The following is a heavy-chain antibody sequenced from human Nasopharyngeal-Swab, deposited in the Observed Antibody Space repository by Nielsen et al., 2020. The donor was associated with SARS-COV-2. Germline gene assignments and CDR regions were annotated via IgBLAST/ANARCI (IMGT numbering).Heavy chain of an antibody. D-gene: IGHD6-13*01. CDR3: ARTLNSGYSSSWYRDYYYGMDV. V-gene: IGHV4-34*01. J-gene: IGHJ6*02. CDR1: GGSFSGYY. CDR2: INHSGSS. Sequence: SETLSLTYAVYGGSFSGYYWSWVRQPPGKGLEWIGEINHSGSSNYKPSLRSRVTISIDTSKNQFSLKVTSVTAADTAVYYCARTLNSGYSSSWYRDYYYGMDVWGQGTTVTVSS.